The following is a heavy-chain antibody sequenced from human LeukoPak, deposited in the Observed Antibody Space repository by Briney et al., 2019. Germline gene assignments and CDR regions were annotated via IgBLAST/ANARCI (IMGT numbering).Heavy chain of an antibody. D-gene: IGHD6-13*01. J-gene: IGHJ6*02. CDR1: GFTFSTYS. CDR3: ARERAQQLALTQPYYYYYGMDV. V-gene: IGHV3-48*04. CDR2: ISGSSRTM. Sequence: GGSLRLSCAAPGFTFSTYSMNWVRQAPGKGLEWVSYISGSSRTMYYADSVKGRFTISRDNVKKSLYLQMNSLRAEDTAVYYCARERAQQLALTQPYYYYYGMDVWGQGTTVTVSS.